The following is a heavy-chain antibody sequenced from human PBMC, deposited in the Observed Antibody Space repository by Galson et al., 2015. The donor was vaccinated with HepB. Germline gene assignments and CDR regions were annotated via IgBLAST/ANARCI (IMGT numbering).Heavy chain of an antibody. CDR3: ARRSDGFDI. J-gene: IGHJ3*02. CDR1: GCSFSSYW. V-gene: IGHV5-51*03. CDR2: IYPGDSDI. Sequence: QSGAEVKKPGESLKISCKGSGCSFSSYWIGWVRQMPGKGLECMGIIYPGDSDIRYSPSFRGQVTISADKSISTTYLQWRSLKASDPAIYYCARRSDGFDIWGQGTMITVSS.